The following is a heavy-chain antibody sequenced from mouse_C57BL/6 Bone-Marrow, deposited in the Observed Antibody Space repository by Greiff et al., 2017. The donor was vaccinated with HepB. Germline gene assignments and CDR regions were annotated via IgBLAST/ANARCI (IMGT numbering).Heavy chain of an antibody. CDR1: GFTFSNYW. D-gene: IGHD2-3*01. V-gene: IGHV6-3*01. CDR3: TPLYDGYYDY. J-gene: IGHJ2*01. Sequence: EVQGVESVGGLVQPGGSMKLSCVASGFTFSNYWMNWVRQSPEKGLEWVAQIRLKSDNYATHYAESVKGRFTISRDDSKSSVYLQMNNLRAEDTGIYYCTPLYDGYYDYWGQGTTLTVSS. CDR2: IRLKSDNYAT.